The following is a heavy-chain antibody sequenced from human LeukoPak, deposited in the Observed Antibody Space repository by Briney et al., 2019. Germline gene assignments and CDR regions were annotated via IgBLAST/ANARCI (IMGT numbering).Heavy chain of an antibody. J-gene: IGHJ3*02. D-gene: IGHD4-17*01. CDR3: ARDKGGYGDYVGGDAFDI. CDR2: INSDGSST. CDR1: GFTFSSYW. V-gene: IGHV3-74*01. Sequence: PGGSLRLSCAASGFTFSSYWMHWLRQAPGKGLVWVSRINSDGSSTSYADSVKGRFTISRDNAKNTLYLQMNSLRAEDTAVYYCARDKGGYGDYVGGDAFDIWGQGTMVTVSS.